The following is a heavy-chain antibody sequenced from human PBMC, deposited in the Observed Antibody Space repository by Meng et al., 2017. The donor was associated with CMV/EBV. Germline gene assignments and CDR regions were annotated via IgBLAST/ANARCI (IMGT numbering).Heavy chain of an antibody. J-gene: IGHJ4*02. V-gene: IGHV3-66*02. CDR3: AGAGGYGGNSNYFDY. Sequence: GESLKISCAASGFTVSSNYMSWVRQAPGKGLEWVSVIYSGGSTYYADSVKGRFTISRDNSKNTLYLQMNSLRAEDTAVYYCAGAGGYGGNSNYFDYWGQGTLITVSS. CDR1: GFTVSSNY. CDR2: IYSGGST. D-gene: IGHD4-23*01.